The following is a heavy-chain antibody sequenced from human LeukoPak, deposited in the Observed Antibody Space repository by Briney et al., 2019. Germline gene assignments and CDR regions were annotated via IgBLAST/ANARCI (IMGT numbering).Heavy chain of an antibody. Sequence: ASVKVSCKVSGVSLSATSIHWVRQAPGQWLEWMGSFDPEDGESIFAQSFQGRFSMTEDTSTDTAYMELRSLRLEDTAVYYCATADKWEPLDYWGQGALVTVSS. CDR3: ATADKWEPLDY. CDR1: GVSLSATS. V-gene: IGHV1-24*01. J-gene: IGHJ4*02. CDR2: FDPEDGES. D-gene: IGHD1-26*01.